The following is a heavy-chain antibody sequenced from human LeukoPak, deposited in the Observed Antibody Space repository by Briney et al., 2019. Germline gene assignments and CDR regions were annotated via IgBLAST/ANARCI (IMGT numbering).Heavy chain of an antibody. CDR1: GVTCSSLW. CDR3: ARDRGYNSFDY. V-gene: IGHV3-7*01. J-gene: IGHJ4*02. D-gene: IGHD3-10*01. Sequence: GGSLRLSCAASGVTCSSLWMTWVRQAPGKGLELVANINPDGSVKNYVDSMRGRFTISRDNAKNSLYLQMNSLRAEDTAVYYCARDRGYNSFDYWGQGTLVTVSS. CDR2: INPDGSVK.